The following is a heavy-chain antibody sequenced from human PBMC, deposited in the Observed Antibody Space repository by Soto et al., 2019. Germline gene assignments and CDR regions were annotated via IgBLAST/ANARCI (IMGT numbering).Heavy chain of an antibody. V-gene: IGHV3-7*01. CDR1: GFTVSSYW. CDR3: ASLNIVATSDAFDI. D-gene: IGHD5-12*01. J-gene: IGHJ3*02. CDR2: IKQDGSEK. Sequence: GGSLRLSCAASGFTVSSYWMSWVRQAPGKGLEWVANIKQDGSEKYYVDSVKGRFTISRDNAKNSLYLQMNSLRAEDTAVYYCASLNIVATSDAFDIWGQGTMVTVSS.